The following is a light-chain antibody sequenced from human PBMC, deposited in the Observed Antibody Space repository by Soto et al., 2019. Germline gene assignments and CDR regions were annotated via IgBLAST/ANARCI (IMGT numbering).Light chain of an antibody. Sequence: NFMLTQPPSVSESPGQTVIISCTRSSGSIASNYVQWYQQRPGSSPTTVIYEDNQRPAGVPDRFSGSIDSSSNSASLTISGLETDDEADHFCQSYDATNQVFGGGTKLTVL. CDR2: EDN. CDR1: SGSIASNY. CDR3: QSYDATNQV. V-gene: IGLV6-57*01. J-gene: IGLJ3*02.